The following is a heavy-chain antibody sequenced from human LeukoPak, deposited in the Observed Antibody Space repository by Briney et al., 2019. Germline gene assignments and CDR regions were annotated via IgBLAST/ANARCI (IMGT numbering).Heavy chain of an antibody. CDR1: AGSFSGYY. J-gene: IGHJ4*02. CDR3: AREVVGYSGYDYFDY. CDR2: IYYSGST. V-gene: IGHV4-59*01. Sequence: PSETLSLTCAVYAGSFSGYYWSWIRQPPGKGLEWIGYIYYSGSTNYNPSLKSRVTISVDTSKNQFSLKLSSVTAADTAVYYCAREVVGYSGYDYFDYWGQGTLVTVSS. D-gene: IGHD5-12*01.